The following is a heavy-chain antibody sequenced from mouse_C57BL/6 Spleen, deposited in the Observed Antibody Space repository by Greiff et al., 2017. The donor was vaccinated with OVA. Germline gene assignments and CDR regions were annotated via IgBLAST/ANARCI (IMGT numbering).Heavy chain of an antibody. J-gene: IGHJ4*01. CDR3: ARRGSSYDAMDY. CDR1: GYTFTSYG. Sequence: LVESGAELARPGASVKLSCKASGYTFTSYGISWVKQRTGQGLEWIGEIYPRSGNTYYNEKFKGKATLTADKSSSTAYVELRSLTSEDSAVYFCARRGSSYDAMDYWGQGTSVTVSS. CDR2: IYPRSGNT. V-gene: IGHV1-81*01. D-gene: IGHD1-1*01.